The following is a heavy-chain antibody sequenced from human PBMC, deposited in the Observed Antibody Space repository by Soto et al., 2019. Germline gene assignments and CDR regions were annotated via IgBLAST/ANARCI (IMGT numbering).Heavy chain of an antibody. D-gene: IGHD2-15*01. V-gene: IGHV4-39*01. CDR1: GGSISSSSYY. CDR3: ARHKGRGGYCSGGSCLFDAFDI. CDR2: IYYSGST. J-gene: IGHJ3*02. Sequence: QLQLQESGPGLVKSSETLSLTCTVSGGSISSSSYYWGWIRQPPGKGLEWIGSIYYSGSTYYNPSLKSRVTISVDTSKNQFSLKLSSVTAADTAVYYCARHKGRGGYCSGGSCLFDAFDIWGQGTMVTVSS.